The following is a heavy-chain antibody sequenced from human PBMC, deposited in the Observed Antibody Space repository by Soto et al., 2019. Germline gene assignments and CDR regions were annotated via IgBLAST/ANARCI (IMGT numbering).Heavy chain of an antibody. CDR2: IYYSGST. D-gene: IGHD5-12*01. V-gene: IGHV4-61*01. J-gene: IGHJ4*02. CDR3: ALSIREGYNFDY. CDR1: GGSDSSGSYY. Sequence: SETLSLTCTVSGGSDSSGSYYWSWIRQPPGKGLEWIGYIYYSGSTNYNPSLKSRVAVPLDTSKTQFSLKMSSVTAADTAVYYCALSIREGYNFDYWGQGTLVTVSS.